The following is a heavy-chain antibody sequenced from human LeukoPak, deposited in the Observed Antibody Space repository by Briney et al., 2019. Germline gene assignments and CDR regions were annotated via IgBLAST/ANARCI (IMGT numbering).Heavy chain of an antibody. CDR3: ARVGPTVTTLILDY. V-gene: IGHV4-34*01. CDR2: INHSGST. CDR1: GGSFSGYY. D-gene: IGHD4-17*01. Sequence: SETLSLTCAVYGGSFSGYYWSWIRQPPGKGLEWIGEINHSGSTNYNPSLKSRVTISVDTSKNQFSLKLSSVTAADTAVYYCARVGPTVTTLILDYWGQGTLVTVSS. J-gene: IGHJ4*02.